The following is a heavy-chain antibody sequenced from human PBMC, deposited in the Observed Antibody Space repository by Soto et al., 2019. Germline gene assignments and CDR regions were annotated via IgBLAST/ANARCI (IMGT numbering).Heavy chain of an antibody. Sequence: EVQRLESGGGLIQPGGSLRLSCVVSGFPFSNYAISWVRQAPGMGLEWVSAISGGGGQPHYAASVRGRLTISRDNSKNKLYLQMNSLRGEDSAVYDCAQEWGGDKGFFENRGQGPLVAVSS. CDR3: AQEWGGDKGFFEN. V-gene: IGHV3-23*01. J-gene: IGHJ4*02. CDR1: GFPFSNYA. D-gene: IGHD2-21*02. CDR2: ISGGGGQP.